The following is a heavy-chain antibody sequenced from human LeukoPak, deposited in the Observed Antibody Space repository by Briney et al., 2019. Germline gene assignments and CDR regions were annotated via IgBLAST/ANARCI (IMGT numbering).Heavy chain of an antibody. CDR3: ARDLRGYSYGYFSYMDV. CDR2: IYSGGST. Sequence: PGGSLRLSCAASGFTFSSYAMSWVRQAPGKGLEWVSVIYSGGSTYYADSVKGRFTISRDNSKNTLYLQMNSLRAEDTAVYYCARDLRGYSYGYFSYMDVWGEGTTVTVSS. D-gene: IGHD5-18*01. J-gene: IGHJ6*03. CDR1: GFTFSSYA. V-gene: IGHV3-66*02.